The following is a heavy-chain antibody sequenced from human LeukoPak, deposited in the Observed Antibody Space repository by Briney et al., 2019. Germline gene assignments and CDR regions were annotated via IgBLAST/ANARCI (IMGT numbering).Heavy chain of an antibody. CDR1: GGSINNYY. CDR3: ARGREMATLKAFDP. J-gene: IGHJ5*02. D-gene: IGHD5-24*01. Sequence: SETLSLTCTVSGGSINNYYWSWIRQAPGKGLEWIGYIYFSGSANYNPSLKSRVTISVDTSKNQFSLRLSSVTAADTAVYYCARGREMATLKAFDPWGQGTLVTVSS. V-gene: IGHV4-59*01. CDR2: IYFSGSA.